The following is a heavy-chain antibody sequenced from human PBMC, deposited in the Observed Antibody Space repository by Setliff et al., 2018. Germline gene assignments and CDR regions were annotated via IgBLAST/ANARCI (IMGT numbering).Heavy chain of an antibody. CDR1: GGSISSGGYY. CDR2: IYDSGST. D-gene: IGHD6-19*01. Sequence: SETLSLTCTVSGGSISSGGYYWSWIRQHPGKGLEWIGYIYDSGSTYYNPSLKSRVTISVDTSKNQFSLKLSSVTAADTAVYYCARGRAGHSGHWGQGTLVTVSS. CDR3: ARGRAGHSGH. J-gene: IGHJ4*02. V-gene: IGHV4-31*03.